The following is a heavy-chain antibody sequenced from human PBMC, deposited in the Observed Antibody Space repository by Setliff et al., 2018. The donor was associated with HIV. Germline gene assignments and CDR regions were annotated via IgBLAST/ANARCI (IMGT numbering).Heavy chain of an antibody. Sequence: PGGSLRLSCAASGFTFSSYEMNWVRQAPGKGLEWVSYISSSGNTIYYADSVRGRFTISRDNAKNSLYLQMISLRAEDTAVYYCAYYSSGSFYLGYYYYYGMDVWGQGTTVTVSS. CDR1: GFTFSSYE. CDR2: ISSSGNTI. CDR3: AYYSSGSFYLGYYYYYGMDV. J-gene: IGHJ6*02. V-gene: IGHV3-48*03. D-gene: IGHD3-10*01.